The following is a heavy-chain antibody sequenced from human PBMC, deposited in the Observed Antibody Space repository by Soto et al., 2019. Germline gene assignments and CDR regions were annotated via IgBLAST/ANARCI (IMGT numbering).Heavy chain of an antibody. J-gene: IGHJ4*02. CDR2: INHSGST. V-gene: IGHV4-34*01. D-gene: IGHD3-22*01. CDR3: ARGSDYYDSSGYYPFDY. Sequence: SETLSLTCAVYGGSFSGYYWSWIRQPPGKGLEWIGEINHSGSTNYNPSLKSHVTISVDTSKNQFSLKLSSVTAADTAVYYCARGSDYYDSSGYYPFDYWGQGTLVTVSS. CDR1: GGSFSGYY.